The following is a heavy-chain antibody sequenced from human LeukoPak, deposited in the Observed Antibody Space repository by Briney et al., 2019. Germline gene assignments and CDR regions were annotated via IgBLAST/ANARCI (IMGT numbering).Heavy chain of an antibody. CDR1: GYTFTGYY. D-gene: IGHD1-26*01. Sequence: ASVKVSCKASGYTFTGYYMHWVRQAPGQGLEWMGWINPNSGGTNYAQKFQGRVTMTRDMSTSTVYMELSSLRSEDTAVYYCARDRLGVGATTEGDAFDIWGQGTMVTVSS. V-gene: IGHV1-2*02. CDR3: ARDRLGVGATTEGDAFDI. J-gene: IGHJ3*02. CDR2: INPNSGGT.